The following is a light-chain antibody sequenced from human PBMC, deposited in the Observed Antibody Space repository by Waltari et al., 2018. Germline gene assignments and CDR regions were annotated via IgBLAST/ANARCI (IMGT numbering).Light chain of an antibody. Sequence: QSALTQPASVSGSPGQSIPISCPGTSHDFGNYDLVSWYQQHPGKAPKLIIYEVTKRPSGFSNRFSGSKSGNTASLTISGLHTEDEGDYYCCSYSGDLSFGVVFGGGTKLTVL. CDR2: EVT. J-gene: IGLJ2*01. V-gene: IGLV2-23*02. CDR3: CSYSGDLSFGVV. CDR1: SHDFGNYDL.